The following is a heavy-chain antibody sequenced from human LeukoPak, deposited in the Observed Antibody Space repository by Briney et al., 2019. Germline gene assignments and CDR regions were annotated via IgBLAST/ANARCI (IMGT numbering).Heavy chain of an antibody. Sequence: SETLSLTCAVSGYSISRDYHWGWIRLPPGKGLEWIGSIYHSGSIYYNPSIKSRVTISVDTSQNQFSLKLSSVTAADTAVYYCARIGRDSSGYYPPKLGDFDVWGKGTMVTVSS. CDR1: GYSISRDYH. J-gene: IGHJ3*01. CDR2: IYHSGSI. V-gene: IGHV4-38-2*01. CDR3: ARIGRDSSGYYPPKLGDFDV. D-gene: IGHD3-22*01.